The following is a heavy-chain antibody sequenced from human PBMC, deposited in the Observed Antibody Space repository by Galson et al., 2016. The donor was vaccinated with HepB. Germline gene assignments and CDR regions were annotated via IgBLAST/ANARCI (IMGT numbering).Heavy chain of an antibody. D-gene: IGHD3-9*01. CDR1: GFTFRDHY. V-gene: IGHV3-11*05. J-gene: IGHJ6*02. Sequence: SLRLSCAASGFTFRDHYMSWVRQAPGKGLEWVSYISSGGTFTIYTDSVKGRFTISRDNAKDSLYLQMNSLRDEDTGVYYCAKGYFGNVDVWGQGTTVTVS. CDR2: ISSGGTFT. CDR3: AKGYFGNVDV.